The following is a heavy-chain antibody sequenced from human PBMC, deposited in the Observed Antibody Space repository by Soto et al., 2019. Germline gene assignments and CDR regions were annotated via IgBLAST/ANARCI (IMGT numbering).Heavy chain of an antibody. Sequence: SVKVSCKASGGTFSSYTISWVRQAPGQGLEWMGRIIPILGIANYAQKFQGRVTITADKSTSTAYMELSSLRSEDTAVYYCARDPWPTHRMAAWGKFDPWGKGPLVTVSS. CDR1: GGTFSSYT. V-gene: IGHV1-69*04. CDR3: ARDPWPTHRMAAWGKFDP. CDR2: IIPILGIA. D-gene: IGHD7-27*01. J-gene: IGHJ5*02.